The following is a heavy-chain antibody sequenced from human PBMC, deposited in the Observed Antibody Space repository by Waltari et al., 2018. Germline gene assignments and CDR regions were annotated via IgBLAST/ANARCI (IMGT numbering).Heavy chain of an antibody. J-gene: IGHJ4*02. Sequence: EIQLVGSGGGLLEPGGSLRLSCAASGFTPAPTWMSWVRQAPGKGLEWVGRSRSKTDGGTIDYGAPVKGRFTISRDDSKNIVYLQLERLKSEDSGVYYCTIPSGTYDDYWGQGTLVTVSS. CDR1: GFTPAPTW. CDR2: SRSKTDGGTI. D-gene: IGHD1-26*01. V-gene: IGHV3-15*01. CDR3: TIPSGTYDDY.